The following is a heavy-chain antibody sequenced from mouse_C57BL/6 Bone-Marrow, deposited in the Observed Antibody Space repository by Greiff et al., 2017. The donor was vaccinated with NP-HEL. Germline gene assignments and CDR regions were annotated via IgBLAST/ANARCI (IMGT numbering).Heavy chain of an antibody. CDR2: FYPGSGSI. V-gene: IGHV1-62-2*01. Sequence: VQLQQSGPELVRPGVSVKISCKGSGYTFTEYTIHWVKQRSGQGLEWIGWFYPGSGSIKYNEKFKDKATLTADKSSSTVYMELSRLTSEDSAVYFCARHERELGPFAYWGQGTLVTVSA. CDR3: ARHERELGPFAY. CDR1: GYTFTEYT. D-gene: IGHD4-1*01. J-gene: IGHJ3*01.